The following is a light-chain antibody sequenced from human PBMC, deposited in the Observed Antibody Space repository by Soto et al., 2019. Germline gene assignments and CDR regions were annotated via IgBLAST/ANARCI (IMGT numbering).Light chain of an antibody. CDR3: QQYGSSPGT. CDR2: GAS. CDR1: QSVITSY. Sequence: EIVLTQSPGTLSLSPGEKATLSCSASQSVITSYLAWYQQKPGQAPRLLIYGASSRATSIPDRFSGSGSGTDFTLTISRLEPEDFAVYYCQQYGSSPGTFGQGTKVEIK. J-gene: IGKJ1*01. V-gene: IGKV3-20*01.